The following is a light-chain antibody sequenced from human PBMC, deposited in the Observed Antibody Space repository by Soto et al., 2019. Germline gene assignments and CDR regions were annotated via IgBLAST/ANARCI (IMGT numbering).Light chain of an antibody. CDR3: SSYTSSSTLWV. CDR2: EVS. V-gene: IGLV2-18*02. CDR1: SSDVGRYDR. J-gene: IGLJ3*02. Sequence: QFALTQPPSVSGSPGQSVTISCTGTSSDVGRYDRVSWYQQPPGTAPKLMISEVSNRPSGVPDRFSGSKSGNTASLTISGLQAEDEADYYCSSYTSSSTLWVFGGGTKVTVL.